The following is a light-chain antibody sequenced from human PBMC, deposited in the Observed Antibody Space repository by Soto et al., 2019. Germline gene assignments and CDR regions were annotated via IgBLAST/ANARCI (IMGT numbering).Light chain of an antibody. CDR2: AAS. Sequence: DIQMTQSPSSLSASVGDRVTITCRASQSISSYLNWYQQKPGKAPKLLIYAASSLQSGVPSRFSGSGSGTEFTLTINSLQPDDFATYYCQQYNSYPLTFGGGTKVDNK. CDR3: QQYNSYPLT. CDR1: QSISSY. J-gene: IGKJ4*01. V-gene: IGKV1-39*01.